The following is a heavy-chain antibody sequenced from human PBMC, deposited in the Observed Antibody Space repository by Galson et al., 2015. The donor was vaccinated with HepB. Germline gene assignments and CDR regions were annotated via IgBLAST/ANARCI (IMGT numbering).Heavy chain of an antibody. CDR2: INSGDST. V-gene: IGHV3-66*01. Sequence: CAASGVSVSLNYMVWVRQPPGKGLEWVSLINSGDSTYYINSVKGRFTISRDNSKNKLYLQMNTLRAEDTAVYYCARAMYYRDVSNYPYFAGLDVWGQGTTVTVSS. D-gene: IGHD3-16*01. CDR1: GVSVSLNY. CDR3: ARAMYYRDVSNYPYFAGLDV. J-gene: IGHJ6*02.